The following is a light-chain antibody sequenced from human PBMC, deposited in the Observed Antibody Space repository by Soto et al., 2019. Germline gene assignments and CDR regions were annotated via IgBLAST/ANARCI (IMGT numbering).Light chain of an antibody. V-gene: IGKV1-39*01. CDR3: QQSYSTPIT. CDR1: QSISSY. J-gene: IGKJ5*01. CDR2: AAS. Sequence: DIEMTQSPSSLSASGGDRVSITFGASQSISSYLNWYQQKPGKAPKLLIYAASSLQSGVPSRFSGSGSGTDFTLTISSLQPEDFATYYCQQSYSTPITFGQGTRLDI.